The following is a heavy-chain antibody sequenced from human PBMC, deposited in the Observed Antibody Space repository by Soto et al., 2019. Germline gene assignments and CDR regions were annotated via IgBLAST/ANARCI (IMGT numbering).Heavy chain of an antibody. J-gene: IGHJ6*02. D-gene: IGHD5-12*01. CDR2: INPNSGGT. CDR3: ARVDIVEQRAYGMDV. Sequence: GASGKLSCKASGYTFTGYYMHWVRQAPGQGLERMGWINPNSGGTNYAQKFQGWVTMTRDTSISTAYMELSRLRSDDTAVYYCARVDIVEQRAYGMDVWGQGTTVTVSS. CDR1: GYTFTGYY. V-gene: IGHV1-2*04.